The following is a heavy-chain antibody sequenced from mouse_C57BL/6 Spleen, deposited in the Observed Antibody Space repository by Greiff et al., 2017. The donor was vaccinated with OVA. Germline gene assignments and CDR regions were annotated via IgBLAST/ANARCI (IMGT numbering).Heavy chain of an antibody. J-gene: IGHJ4*01. V-gene: IGHV1-72*01. CDR3: ARNYYAMDY. CDR2: IDPNRGGT. CDR1: GYPFPSSW. Sequence: VPLQPSGSSLFTPGASVPLSCQASGYPFPSSWMHWVKQRPGRGLEWIGRIDPNRGGTKYNEKFKSKATLTVDKPSSTAYMQLSSLTSEDSAVYYCARNYYAMDYWGQGTSVTVSS.